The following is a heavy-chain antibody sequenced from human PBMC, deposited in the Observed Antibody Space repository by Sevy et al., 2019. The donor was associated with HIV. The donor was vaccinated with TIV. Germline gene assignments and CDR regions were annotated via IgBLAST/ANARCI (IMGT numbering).Heavy chain of an antibody. CDR3: AKSYCDNEGIFEYYYYSMDV. CDR1: GFTFSNYA. J-gene: IGHJ6*02. Sequence: GGSLRLSCAASGFTFSNYAIHWVRQAPGKGLEWVAVISDDGSNKYYTDSVKGRFTISRDNSKNTLYLQMNSLRAEDTAVYYCAKSYCDNEGIFEYYYYSMDVWGQGTTVTVSS. V-gene: IGHV3-30*18. CDR2: ISDDGSNK. D-gene: IGHD1-26*01.